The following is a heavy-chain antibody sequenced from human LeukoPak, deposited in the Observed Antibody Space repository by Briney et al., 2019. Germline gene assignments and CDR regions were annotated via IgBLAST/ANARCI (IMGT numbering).Heavy chain of an antibody. CDR2: INHSGRT. CDR1: GGSFSGCY. V-gene: IGHV4-34*01. CDR3: ARIRPGLVEPYYFDY. D-gene: IGHD2-8*02. Sequence: KASETLSLTCAVYGGSFSGCYWSWIRQPPGKGLEWIGEINHSGRTNHNPSLKSRVTLSIDTSKNQFSLRLSSVTAADTAVYFCARIRPGLVEPYYFDYWGQGTLLTVSS. J-gene: IGHJ4*02.